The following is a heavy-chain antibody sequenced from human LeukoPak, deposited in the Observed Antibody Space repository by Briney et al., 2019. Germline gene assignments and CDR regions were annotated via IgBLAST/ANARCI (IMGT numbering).Heavy chain of an antibody. J-gene: IGHJ4*02. Sequence: PGGSLRLSCLTSGFTFSTNAMSWVRQAPGKGLEWISGISGSGASTYYADPVTGRFTIPRDNSRNTLYLQMNSLRGDDAAVYYCAKDVGKWESLHFFDYWGQGTLVTVSS. D-gene: IGHD1-26*01. CDR2: ISGSGAST. CDR3: AKDVGKWESLHFFDY. V-gene: IGHV3-23*01. CDR1: GFTFSTNA.